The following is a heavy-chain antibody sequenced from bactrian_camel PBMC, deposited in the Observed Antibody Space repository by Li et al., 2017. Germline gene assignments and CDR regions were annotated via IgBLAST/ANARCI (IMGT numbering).Heavy chain of an antibody. J-gene: IGHJ4*01. V-gene: IGHV3-3*01. CDR1: AYLYNRPC. Sequence: HVQLVESGGGSVQAGGSLRLSCAASAYLYNRPCMGWFRQAPGKEREGVATIDLGDGTAWYADSVRGRFTISQDAAEKTTYLRMITLKPEDTAMSYCAAAPWWYATGCVRGPAVFRYWGQGTQVTVS. CDR2: IDLGDGTA. CDR3: AAAPWWYATGCVRGPAVFRY. D-gene: IGHD2*01.